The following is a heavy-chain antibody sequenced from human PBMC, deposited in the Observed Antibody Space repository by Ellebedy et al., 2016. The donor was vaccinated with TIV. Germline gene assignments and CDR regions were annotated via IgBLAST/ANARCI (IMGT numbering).Heavy chain of an antibody. V-gene: IGHV4-34*01. Sequence: SETLSLXCAVYGGSFSGYYWSWVRQPPGKGLEWSGEVNHSGSTNYNPALKSRVTISVDTSKNQFSLKLNSVTAADTATYYCARVVGSRVFQLPVVMDVWGRGTTVTVSS. J-gene: IGHJ6*02. D-gene: IGHD1-7*01. CDR1: GGSFSGYY. CDR3: ARVVGSRVFQLPVVMDV. CDR2: VNHSGST.